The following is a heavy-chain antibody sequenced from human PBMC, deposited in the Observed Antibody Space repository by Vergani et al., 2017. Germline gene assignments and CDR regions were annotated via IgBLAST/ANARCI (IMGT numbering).Heavy chain of an antibody. D-gene: IGHD5-18*01. CDR1: NYSISRGYF. V-gene: IGHV4-38-2*02. J-gene: IGHJ4*02. CDR3: ARHLRGYSYGVFDY. CDR2: FYHTGMT. Sequence: QVQLQESGPGLVKPSETLSLTCTVSNYSISRGYFWGWIRRPPGKGLEWIASFYHTGMTYNNPSLKSRVAISIDTSKNHFSLRLSSVTAADTAVYYCARHLRGYSYGVFDYWGQGREVTVSS.